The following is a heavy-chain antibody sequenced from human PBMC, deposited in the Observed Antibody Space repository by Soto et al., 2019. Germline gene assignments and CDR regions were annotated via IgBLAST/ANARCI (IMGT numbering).Heavy chain of an antibody. Sequence: VQLVQSGGGVVQPGRSLRLPCEASGFTFSSYSMNWVRQTPGKGLGWVAVVSYDGNRKYYADSVKGRFTISRDNAKNTLYLQMDNLRIEDTAVYYCARGLVVTAKGWFDLWGQGTLVTVSP. V-gene: IGHV3-30-3*01. CDR2: VSYDGNRK. J-gene: IGHJ5*02. D-gene: IGHD2-21*02. CDR1: GFTFSSYS. CDR3: ARGLVVTAKGWFDL.